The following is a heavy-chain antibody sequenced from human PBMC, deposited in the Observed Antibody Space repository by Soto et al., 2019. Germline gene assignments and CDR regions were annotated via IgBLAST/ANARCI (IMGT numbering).Heavy chain of an antibody. V-gene: IGHV1-69*06. CDR2: IITIFGTA. D-gene: IGHD3-3*01. Sequence: QVQLVQSGAEVKKPGSSVKVSCKASGGTFSSYAISWVRQAPGQGLEWMGGIITIFGTANYAQKFQGRVTITADKYTSSDYMELSRLRYEDTAVYYCVLDFDFWRGYFDYWGQGTLVTVSS. CDR1: GGTFSSYA. CDR3: VLDFDFWRGYFDY. J-gene: IGHJ4*02.